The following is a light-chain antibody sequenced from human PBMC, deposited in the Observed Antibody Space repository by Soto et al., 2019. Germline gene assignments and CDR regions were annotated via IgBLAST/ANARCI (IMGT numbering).Light chain of an antibody. V-gene: IGKV3-20*01. CDR1: QSVSSSY. CDR3: WQYGSTAPWM. J-gene: IGKJ1*01. CDR2: SAS. Sequence: ESVLTQSPGTLSLSPGERATLSCRASQSVSSSYLAWYQQKPRQAPRLLIYSASSRATGIPDRFSGSRSCTDLTITISRLEPEDFSGYYCWQYGSTAPWMFGQGTKVEIK.